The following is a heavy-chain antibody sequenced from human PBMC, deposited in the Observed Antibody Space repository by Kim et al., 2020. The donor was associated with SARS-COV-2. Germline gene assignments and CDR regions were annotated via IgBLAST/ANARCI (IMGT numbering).Heavy chain of an antibody. V-gene: IGHV1-2*06. Sequence: ASVKVSCKASGYTFTGYYMHWVRQAPGQGLEWMGRINPNSGGTNYAQKFQGRVTMTRDTSISTAYMALSRLRSDDPAVYYCARGLLYSSGGAHIRYFDLWGRGTLVTVSS. CDR3: ARGLLYSSGGAHIRYFDL. CDR2: INPNSGGT. J-gene: IGHJ2*01. CDR1: GYTFTGYY. D-gene: IGHD6-19*01.